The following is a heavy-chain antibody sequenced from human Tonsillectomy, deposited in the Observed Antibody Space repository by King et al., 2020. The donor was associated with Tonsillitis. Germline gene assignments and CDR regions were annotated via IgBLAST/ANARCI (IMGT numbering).Heavy chain of an antibody. CDR3: ARDYCTTGVGSWFDP. Sequence: VQLVESGAEVKKPGASVKVSCKASVDTFSGYYMHWVRQAPGQGLEWMGWINPKSGGTNYAQKFQGRVTLTRDTSISTAYMELSRLRSYDTAVYYCARDYCTTGVGSWFDPWGQGTLVTVSS. J-gene: IGHJ5*02. CDR2: INPKSGGT. CDR1: VDTFSGYY. V-gene: IGHV1-2*02. D-gene: IGHD2-8*01.